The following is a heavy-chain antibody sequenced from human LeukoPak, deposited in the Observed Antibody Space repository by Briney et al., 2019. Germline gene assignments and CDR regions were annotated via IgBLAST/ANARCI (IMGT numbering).Heavy chain of an antibody. Sequence: GGSLRLSCAASGFTFSSYGMSWVRQAPGKGLEWVSYISSSSSSIYYADSVKGRFTISRDNAKNSLYLQMNSLRAEDTAVYYCAREPYSYGFDYWGQGTLVTVSS. D-gene: IGHD5-18*01. CDR1: GFTFSSYG. CDR2: ISSSSSSI. V-gene: IGHV3-48*01. J-gene: IGHJ4*02. CDR3: AREPYSYGFDY.